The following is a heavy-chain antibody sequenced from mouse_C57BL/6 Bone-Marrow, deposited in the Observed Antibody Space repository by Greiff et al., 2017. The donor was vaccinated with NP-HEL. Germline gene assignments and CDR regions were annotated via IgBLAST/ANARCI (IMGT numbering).Heavy chain of an antibody. Sequence: VQRVESGPGLVAPSQSLSITCTVSGFSLTSYGVDWVRQPPGTGLEWLGVIWGGGSTNYNSALMSRLSISKDNSKSQVFLKRNSLQTDDTAMYYCAKRALYGSSLWYFDVWGTGTTVTVSS. V-gene: IGHV2-9*01. CDR1: GFSLTSYG. CDR2: IWGGGST. J-gene: IGHJ1*03. CDR3: AKRALYGSSLWYFDV. D-gene: IGHD1-1*01.